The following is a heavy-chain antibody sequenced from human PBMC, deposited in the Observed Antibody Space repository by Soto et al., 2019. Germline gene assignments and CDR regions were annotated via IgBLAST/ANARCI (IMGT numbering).Heavy chain of an antibody. J-gene: IGHJ4*02. D-gene: IGHD3-16*01. CDR1: GGSINTFY. Sequence: SETLSITCTVSGGSINTFYWSWVRQPAGKGLEWIGRIFSSGSTSFNPSLESRVAMSVDTSKNHFSLNLSSVTAADMAVYYCAKGLPTPIVSLYGDYFDSWGQGTLVTVSS. CDR2: IFSSGST. V-gene: IGHV4-4*07. CDR3: AKGLPTPIVSLYGDYFDS.